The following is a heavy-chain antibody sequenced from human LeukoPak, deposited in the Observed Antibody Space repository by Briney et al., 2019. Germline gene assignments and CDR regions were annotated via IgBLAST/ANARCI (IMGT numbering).Heavy chain of an antibody. J-gene: IGHJ5*02. V-gene: IGHV3-21*01. CDR2: ISSSSSYI. CDR3: ARDRGSSWANWFDP. D-gene: IGHD6-13*01. Sequence: GGSLRLSCAASGFTFSSYSMNWVRQAPGKGLEWVSSISSSSSYIYYADPVKGRFTISRDNAKNSLYLQMNSLRAEDTAVYYCARDRGSSWANWFDPWGQGTLVTVSS. CDR1: GFTFSSYS.